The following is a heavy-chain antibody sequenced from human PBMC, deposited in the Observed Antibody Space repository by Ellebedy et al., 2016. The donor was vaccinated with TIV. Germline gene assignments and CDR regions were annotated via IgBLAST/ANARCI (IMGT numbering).Heavy chain of an antibody. D-gene: IGHD6-19*01. V-gene: IGHV4-39*07. J-gene: IGHJ4*02. CDR1: GGSISSSSSYY. Sequence: SETLSLTCTVSGGSISSSSSYYWGWIRQPPGKGLEWIGSIYYSGSTYYNPSLKSRVTISVDTSKNQFSLKLSSVTAADTAVYYCARHSPRYSSGWYPYYFDYWGQGTLVTVSS. CDR2: IYYSGST. CDR3: ARHSPRYSSGWYPYYFDY.